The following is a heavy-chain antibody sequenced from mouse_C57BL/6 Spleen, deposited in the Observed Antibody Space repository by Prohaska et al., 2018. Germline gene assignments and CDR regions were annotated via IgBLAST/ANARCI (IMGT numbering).Heavy chain of an antibody. J-gene: IGHJ1*03. D-gene: IGHD4-1*01. Sequence: EVKLLQSGGGLVQPGGSLKLSCAASGIDFSRYWMSWVRRAPGKGLEWIGKMKKERSTIXNERTLKXKFKISXDKDKNKMYLKKSKVRSEDTALYYCASPNWDWYFDVWGTGTTVTVSS. CDR3: ASPNWDWYFDV. CDR2: MKKERSTI. V-gene: IGHV4-1*01. CDR1: GIDFSRYW.